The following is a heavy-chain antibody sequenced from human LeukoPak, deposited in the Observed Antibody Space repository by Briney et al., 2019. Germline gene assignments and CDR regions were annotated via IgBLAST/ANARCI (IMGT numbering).Heavy chain of an antibody. D-gene: IGHD1-1*01. CDR1: GFTFSRYS. Sequence: GGSLRLSCAASGFTFSRYSMDWVRQAPGKGLEWVSYISSSSSAIYYTDSVKGRFTISRDNARNSLYLQMNSLRAEDTAVYYCARASHWNQLHYFDYWGQGTLVTVSS. CDR2: ISSSSSAI. J-gene: IGHJ4*02. V-gene: IGHV3-48*01. CDR3: ARASHWNQLHYFDY.